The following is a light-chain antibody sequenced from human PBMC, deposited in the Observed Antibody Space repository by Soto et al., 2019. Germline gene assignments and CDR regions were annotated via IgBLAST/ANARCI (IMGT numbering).Light chain of an antibody. J-gene: IGLJ1*01. CDR1: SSDVGGYNY. CDR3: CSYAGSYIFV. Sequence: QSVLTQPRSVSGSPGRSVTISCTGTSSDVGGYNYVSWYQQQPGKAPKLMIYDVSKRPSGVPDRFSGSKSDNTASLTISVLQAEDEADYYCCSYAGSYIFVFGTGTKVTVL. CDR2: DVS. V-gene: IGLV2-11*01.